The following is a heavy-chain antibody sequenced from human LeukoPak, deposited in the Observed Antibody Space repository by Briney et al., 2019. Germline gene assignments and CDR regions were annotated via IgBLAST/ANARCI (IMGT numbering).Heavy chain of an antibody. J-gene: IGHJ4*02. CDR3: ARGWDSSGFSFDY. V-gene: IGHV4-59*01. D-gene: IGHD3-22*01. CDR1: GDSISSYF. Sequence: PSETLSLTCTVSGDSISSYFWSWIRQPPGKALEWIGYVYYSRSTKYNASPKSRVSISGDTSKNQFSLKLNSVTAADTAVYYCARGWDSSGFSFDYWGRGALVTVSS. CDR2: VYYSRST.